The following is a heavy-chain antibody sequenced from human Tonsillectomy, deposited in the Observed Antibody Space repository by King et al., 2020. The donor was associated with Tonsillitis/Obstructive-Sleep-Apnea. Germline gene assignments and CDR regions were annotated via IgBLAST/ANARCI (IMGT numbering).Heavy chain of an antibody. CDR3: TKDLIIATSGTPGDAFDI. V-gene: IGHV3-9*01. Sequence: VQLVESGGGLVQPGRSLRLSCAASGFTFDDYAMYWVRQAPGKGLEWVSGISWDSGSRRYAVSVKGRFTISRDNAKNSLYLQMNSLRAEDTALYYCTKDLIIATSGTPGDAFDIWGQGTMVTVSS. D-gene: IGHD6-13*01. CDR1: GFTFDDYA. CDR2: ISWDSGSR. J-gene: IGHJ3*02.